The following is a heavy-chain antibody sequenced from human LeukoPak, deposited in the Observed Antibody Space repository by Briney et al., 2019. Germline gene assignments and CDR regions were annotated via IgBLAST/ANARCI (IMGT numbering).Heavy chain of an antibody. V-gene: IGHV3-74*03. CDR1: GFTLKTYW. CDR2: SKYDGSTA. CDR3: AKSDWFDP. J-gene: IGHJ5*02. Sequence: GGSLRLSCETSGFTLKTYWMSWLRRAPGKGLEWVSRSKYDGSTAMYAESVKGRFTISRDNARGTLYLQMNSLRVDDTAVYYCAKSDWFDPCGRGILVTVSS.